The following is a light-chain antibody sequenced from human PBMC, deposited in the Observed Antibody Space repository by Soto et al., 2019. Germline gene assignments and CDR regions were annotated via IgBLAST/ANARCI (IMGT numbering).Light chain of an antibody. V-gene: IGKV1-8*01. CDR1: QGISSY. J-gene: IGKJ5*01. Sequence: AIRMTQSPSSLSASTGDRVTITCRASQGISSYLAWYQQKPGKAPKLLIYAASTLERGVPSRFSGTGSGTEFTLTISSLQPDDFATYYCQQYHRSSITFGQGTRLEIK. CDR2: AAS. CDR3: QQYHRSSIT.